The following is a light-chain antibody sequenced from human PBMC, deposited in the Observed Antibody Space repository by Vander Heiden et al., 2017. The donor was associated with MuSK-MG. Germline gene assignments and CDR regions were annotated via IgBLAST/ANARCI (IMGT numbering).Light chain of an antibody. CDR3: QQYDSTPPT. CDR1: QSVLYSSNNKKY. J-gene: IGKJ1*01. Sequence: DIVMTQSPDSLAVSLGERATINCKSSQSVLYSSNNKKYLAWYQQKPGQPPKLLIYWASTRESGVPDRFSGSGSGTDFTLTISSLQAEDVAVYYCQQYDSTPPTFGQGTKVEIK. CDR2: WAS. V-gene: IGKV4-1*01.